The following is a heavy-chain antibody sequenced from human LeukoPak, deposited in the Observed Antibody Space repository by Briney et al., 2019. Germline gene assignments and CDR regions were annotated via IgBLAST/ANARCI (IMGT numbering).Heavy chain of an antibody. CDR3: ARRAGAYSHPYDY. V-gene: IGHV3-23*01. CDR1: GFTFSDHY. D-gene: IGHD4/OR15-4a*01. Sequence: GGSLRLSCAASGFTFSDHYMTWVRQAPGKGLEWVSGISASGGSTYYADSVKGHFTISRDNSKNTLYLQMNSLRAEDTAVYYCARRAGAYSHPYDYWGQGTLVTVSS. CDR2: ISASGGST. J-gene: IGHJ4*02.